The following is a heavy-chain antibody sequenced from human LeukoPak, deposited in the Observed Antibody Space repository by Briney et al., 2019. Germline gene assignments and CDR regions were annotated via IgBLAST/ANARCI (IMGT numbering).Heavy chain of an antibody. J-gene: IGHJ4*02. CDR1: RFTFSDYY. CDR3: ARVRGSHSVDY. Sequence: GGSLRLSCAASRFTFSDYYMSWIRQAPGKGLEWISYISSGSPYTRYADSAKGRFTISRDNAKNSLSLQMNSLRAEDTAVYYCARVRGSHSVDYWGQGTLVTVSS. CDR2: ISSGSPYT. V-gene: IGHV3-11*03. D-gene: IGHD1-26*01.